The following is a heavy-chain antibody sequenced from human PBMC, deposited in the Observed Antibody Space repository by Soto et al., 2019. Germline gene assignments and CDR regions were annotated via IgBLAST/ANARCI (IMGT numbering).Heavy chain of an antibody. D-gene: IGHD5-18*01. CDR1: GFTFSSHG. V-gene: IGHV3-33*01. CDR2: IWYDGTNK. CDR3: ARASRNGYSPTLYYYGMDV. Sequence: QVQLVESGGGVVQPGRALRLSCAASGFTFSSHGMHWVRQAPGKGLEWVAVIWYDGTNKNYTESVKGRFTISRDNSKNTLYLQMNSLRAEDKAVYYCARASRNGYSPTLYYYGMDVWGQGTTLTVSS. J-gene: IGHJ6*02.